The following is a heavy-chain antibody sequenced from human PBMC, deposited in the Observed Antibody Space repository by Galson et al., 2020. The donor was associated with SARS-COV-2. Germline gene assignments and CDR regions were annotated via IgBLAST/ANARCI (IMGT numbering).Heavy chain of an antibody. Sequence: ASETLSLTCTVSGGSISSGGYYWSWIRQHPGKGLEWIGYIYYSGSTYYNPSLKSRVTISVDTSKNQFSLKLSSVTAADTAVYYCARGHRRGHDYGDPSLDYWGQGTLVTVSS. CDR1: GGSISSGGYY. CDR3: ARGHRRGHDYGDPSLDY. D-gene: IGHD4-17*01. J-gene: IGHJ4*02. CDR2: IYYSGST. V-gene: IGHV4-31*03.